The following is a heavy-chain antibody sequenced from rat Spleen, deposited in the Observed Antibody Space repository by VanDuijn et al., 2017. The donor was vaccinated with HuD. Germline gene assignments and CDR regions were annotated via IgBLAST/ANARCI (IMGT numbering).Heavy chain of an antibody. V-gene: IGHV5-25*01. CDR1: GFTFTNYD. CDR3: ARTQLGYWYFDF. Sequence: EVQLVESGGGLVQPGRSLKLSCAASGFTFTNYDMAWVRQAPGKGLEWVASITNSGGSPYYRDSVKGRFTVSRDNAKSTLYLQMDSLRSEDTATYYCARTQLGYWYFDFWGPGTMVTVSS. D-gene: IGHD1-12*01. CDR2: ITNSGGSP. J-gene: IGHJ1*01.